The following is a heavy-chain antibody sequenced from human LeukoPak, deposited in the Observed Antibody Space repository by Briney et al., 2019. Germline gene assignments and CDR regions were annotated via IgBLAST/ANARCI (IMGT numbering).Heavy chain of an antibody. CDR3: ARDLRGHIVVVTAGFDY. J-gene: IGHJ4*02. V-gene: IGHV3-7*01. D-gene: IGHD2-21*02. Sequence: GGSLRLSCAASGFTFSCYWMSWVRQAPGKGLEWVANIKQDGSEKYYVDSVKGRFTISRDNAKNSLYLQMNSLRAEDTAVYYCARDLRGHIVVVTAGFDYWGQGTLVTVSS. CDR1: GFTFSCYW. CDR2: IKQDGSEK.